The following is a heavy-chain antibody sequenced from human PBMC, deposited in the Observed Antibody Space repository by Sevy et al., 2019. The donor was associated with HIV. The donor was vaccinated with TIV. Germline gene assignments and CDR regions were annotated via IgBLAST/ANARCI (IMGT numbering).Heavy chain of an antibody. Sequence: GGSLRLSCAASGFTFSNAWMSWVRQAPGKGLEWVGRIKSKTDGGTTDYAAPVKGRFTISRDDSKNTLYLQMNSLRADDTAMYYCARGVGLDCWGQGALVTVSS. CDR3: ARGVGLDC. V-gene: IGHV3-15*01. CDR2: IKSKTDGGTT. J-gene: IGHJ4*02. D-gene: IGHD1-26*01. CDR1: GFTFSNAW.